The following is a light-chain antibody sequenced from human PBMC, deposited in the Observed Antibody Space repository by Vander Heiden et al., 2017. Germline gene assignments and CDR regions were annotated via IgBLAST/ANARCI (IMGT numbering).Light chain of an antibody. CDR2: DAS. CDR3: QQYDKPPCT. CDR1: QDISND. V-gene: IGKV1-33*01. Sequence: DIQMTQSPSSLSASVGDRVPITCQASQDISNDLKWYQKKPGKAPKLLIDDASSLETGAPSRFSGSGSGTDFTTTISSLQPEDIATYYCQQYDKPPCTFGPGTKVDIK. J-gene: IGKJ3*01.